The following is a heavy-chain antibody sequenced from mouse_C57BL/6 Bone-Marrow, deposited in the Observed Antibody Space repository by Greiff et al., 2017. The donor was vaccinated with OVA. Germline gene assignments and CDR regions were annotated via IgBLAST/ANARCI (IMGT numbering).Heavy chain of an antibody. CDR2: IYPRSGNT. J-gene: IGHJ2*01. D-gene: IGHD2-3*01. V-gene: IGHV1-81*01. Sequence: VQLQQSGAELARPGASVKLSCKASGYTFTSYGISWVKQITGQGLEWIGEIYPRSGNTYYNEKFKGKATLTADKSSSTAYMELRSLTSEDSAVYFCARKLYDGSYFDYWGQGTTLTVSS. CDR3: ARKLYDGSYFDY. CDR1: GYTFTSYG.